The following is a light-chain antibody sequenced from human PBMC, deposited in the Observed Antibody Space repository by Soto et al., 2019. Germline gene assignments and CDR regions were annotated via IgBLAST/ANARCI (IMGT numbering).Light chain of an antibody. Sequence: EIVLTQSPATLSLSPGERATLSCRASQSISSYLAWYQQKPGQAPRLLIYDASNRVIGIPARFSGSGSGTDFTHTISSLEPEDFAVYYCQHRNSWPLTFGGGTKVEIK. CDR2: DAS. V-gene: IGKV3-11*01. CDR1: QSISSY. CDR3: QHRNSWPLT. J-gene: IGKJ4*01.